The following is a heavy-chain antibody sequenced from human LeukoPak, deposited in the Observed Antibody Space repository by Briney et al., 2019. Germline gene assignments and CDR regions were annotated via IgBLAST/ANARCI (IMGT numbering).Heavy chain of an antibody. V-gene: IGHV1-2*02. J-gene: IGHJ1*01. CDR3: ATDPDGSLGSTVTTSMAQH. D-gene: IGHD4-17*01. CDR1: GYTFTGYY. CDR2: INPNSGGT. Sequence: ASVKVSCKASGYTFTGYYMHWVRQAPGQGLEWMGWINPNSGGTNYAQKFQGRVTMTRDTSISTAYMELSRLRSDDTAVYYCATDPDGSLGSTVTTSMAQHRGQGTLVTVSS.